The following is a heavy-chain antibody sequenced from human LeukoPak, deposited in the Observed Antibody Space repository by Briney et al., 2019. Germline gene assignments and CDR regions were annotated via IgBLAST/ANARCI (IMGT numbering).Heavy chain of an antibody. CDR1: GGSINNFY. D-gene: IGHD4-17*01. V-gene: IGHV4-59*01. Sequence: SETLSLACTVSGGSINNFYWTWIRRPPGKGLEYIGYVYYTGSTYYNPSLKNRVTISVDTSRNQFSLRLNYVTAADTAVYYCARDSSTVTTRHFDYWGQGTLVTVSS. CDR2: VYYTGST. CDR3: ARDSSTVTTRHFDY. J-gene: IGHJ4*02.